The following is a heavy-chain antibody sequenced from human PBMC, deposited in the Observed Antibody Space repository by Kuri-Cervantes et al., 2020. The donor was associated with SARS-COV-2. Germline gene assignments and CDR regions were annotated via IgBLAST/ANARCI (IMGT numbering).Heavy chain of an antibody. V-gene: IGHV3-66*01. CDR3: AKGYQFVGYSYGQGLFDH. D-gene: IGHD5-18*01. CDR1: GCTVSSNY. CDR2: IYSGGST. Sequence: GGSLRLSCAASGCTVSSNYMSWVRQAPGKGLEWVSVIYSGGSTYYADSVMGRFTISRDNSKNTLSLQMNSLRAEDTAVYYWAKGYQFVGYSYGQGLFDHWGQGTLVTVSS. J-gene: IGHJ4*02.